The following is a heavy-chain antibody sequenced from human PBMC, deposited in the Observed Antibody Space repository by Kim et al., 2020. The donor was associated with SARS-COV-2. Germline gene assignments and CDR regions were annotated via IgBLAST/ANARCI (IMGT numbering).Heavy chain of an antibody. V-gene: IGHV4-31*03. Sequence: SETLSLTCTVSGGSISSGGYYWSWIRQHPGKGLEWIGYIYYSGSTYYNPSLKSRVTISVDTSKNQFSLKLSSVTAADTAVYYCARDRRNWNYVSRPISQYGMDVWGQGTTVTVSS. CDR3: ARDRRNWNYVSRPISQYGMDV. D-gene: IGHD1-7*01. J-gene: IGHJ6*02. CDR2: IYYSGST. CDR1: GGSISSGGYY.